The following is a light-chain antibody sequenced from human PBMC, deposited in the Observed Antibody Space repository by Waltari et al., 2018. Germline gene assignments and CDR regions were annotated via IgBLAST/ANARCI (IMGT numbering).Light chain of an antibody. CDR1: QSISRF. V-gene: IGKV3-20*01. CDR2: DAS. CDR3: QKYGSLPAT. J-gene: IGKJ1*01. Sequence: SCRASQSISRFLAWYQQKPGQAPRLLIYDASTRATGIPDRFRGSGSGTDFSLTISRLEPEDIAVYYCQKYGSLPATFGQGTKVEIK.